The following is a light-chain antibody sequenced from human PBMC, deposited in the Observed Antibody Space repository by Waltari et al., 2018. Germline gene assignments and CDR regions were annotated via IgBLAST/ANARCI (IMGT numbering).Light chain of an antibody. CDR1: NFNIGSNI. CDR2: DND. V-gene: IGLV1-44*01. J-gene: IGLJ1*01. Sequence: QSVVTQPPSASGTPGQRVTIPCSGSNFNIGSNIVYWFQQLPGAAPKLLMYDNDQRPSGVPDRFSASKSGTSASLAISALQSGDEADYYCATWEGSQRVFGTGTKVTVL. CDR3: ATWEGSQRV.